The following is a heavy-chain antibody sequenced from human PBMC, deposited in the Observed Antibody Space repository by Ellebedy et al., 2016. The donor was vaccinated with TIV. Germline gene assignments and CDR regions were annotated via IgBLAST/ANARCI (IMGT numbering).Heavy chain of an antibody. V-gene: IGHV3-74*01. CDR1: GFSVSSKY. J-gene: IGHJ4*02. CDR3: ARAVAEVYFDY. Sequence: GESLKISCAASGFSVSSKYMSWVRQAPGKGLVWVSRINSDGSSTSYADSVKGRFTISRDNAKNTLYLQMNSLRAEDTAVYYCARAVAEVYFDYWGQGTLVTVSS. CDR2: INSDGSST. D-gene: IGHD6-19*01.